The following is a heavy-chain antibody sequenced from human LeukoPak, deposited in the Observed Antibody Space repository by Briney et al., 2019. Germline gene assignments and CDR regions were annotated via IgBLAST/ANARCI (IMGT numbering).Heavy chain of an antibody. Sequence: SETLSLTCSVFSGSISSSSYYWGWIRQPPGKGLEWIGTIYYSASTYYNPSLKSRVTISVDTSKNQFSLKLNSVTAADTAVYYCARAGQHGPLIFDYWGQGILVTVSS. CDR3: ARAGQHGPLIFDY. D-gene: IGHD1-1*01. J-gene: IGHJ4*02. V-gene: IGHV4-39*01. CDR1: SGSISSSSYY. CDR2: IYYSAST.